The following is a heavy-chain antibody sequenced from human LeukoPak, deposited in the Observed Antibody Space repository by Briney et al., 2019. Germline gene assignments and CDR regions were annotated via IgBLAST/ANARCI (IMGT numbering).Heavy chain of an antibody. CDR2: INPNSGGT. D-gene: IGHD3-22*01. Sequence: ASVTVSCKASGYTFNGHYMHWVRQAPGQGLEWMGWINPNSGGTNYAQKFHGRVTMTRDTSISTAYMELSRLRSDDTAVYYCARDRRVYYYHSSGHTRNMDVWGKGATVTVCS. J-gene: IGHJ6*03. CDR1: GYTFNGHY. CDR3: ARDRRVYYYHSSGHTRNMDV. V-gene: IGHV1-2*02.